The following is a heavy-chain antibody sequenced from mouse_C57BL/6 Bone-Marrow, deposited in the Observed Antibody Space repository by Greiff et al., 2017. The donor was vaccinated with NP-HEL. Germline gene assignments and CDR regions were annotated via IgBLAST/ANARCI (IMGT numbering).Heavy chain of an antibody. CDR1: GYTFTDYY. Sequence: VQLQQSGPVLVKPGASVKMSCKASGYTFTDYYMNWVKQSHGKSLEWIGVINPYNGGTSYNQKFKGKATLTVDKSSSTAYMELNSLTSKDSAVYYCARSDYGNYVPSYAMDYWGQGTSVTVSS. V-gene: IGHV1-19*01. J-gene: IGHJ4*01. CDR2: INPYNGGT. CDR3: ARSDYGNYVPSYAMDY. D-gene: IGHD2-1*01.